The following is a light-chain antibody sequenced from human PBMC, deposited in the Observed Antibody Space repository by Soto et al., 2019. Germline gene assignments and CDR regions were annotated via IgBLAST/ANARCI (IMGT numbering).Light chain of an antibody. V-gene: IGKV4-1*01. CDR3: QQYYSTPPMYT. CDR2: WAS. J-gene: IGKJ2*01. Sequence: DIVMTQSPDSLAVSLGERATINCKSSQCVLYSSNNKNYLAWYQQKPGQPPKLLIYWASTRESGVPDRFSGSGSGTDFNLTISSLQAEDVAVYYCQQYYSTPPMYTFGQGTKLEIK. CDR1: QCVLYSSNNKNY.